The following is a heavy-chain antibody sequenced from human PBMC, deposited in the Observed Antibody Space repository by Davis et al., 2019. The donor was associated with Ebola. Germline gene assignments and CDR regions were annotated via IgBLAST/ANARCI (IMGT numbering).Heavy chain of an antibody. CDR1: GFTFSSYE. J-gene: IGHJ3*02. CDR3: ARDGVLDAFDI. D-gene: IGHD2/OR15-2a*01. Sequence: GESLKISCAASGFTFSSYEMNWVRQAPGKGLEWVSYISSSGSTIYHADSVKGRFTISRDNSKNTLYLQMNSLRAEDTAVYYCARDGVLDAFDIWGQGTMVTVSS. CDR2: ISSSGSTI. V-gene: IGHV3-48*03.